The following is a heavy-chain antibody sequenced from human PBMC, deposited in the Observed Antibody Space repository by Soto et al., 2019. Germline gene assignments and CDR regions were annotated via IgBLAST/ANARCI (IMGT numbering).Heavy chain of an antibody. CDR3: ARGIGSVQDDYYYYGMDV. V-gene: IGHV3-21*01. J-gene: IGHJ6*02. Sequence: EVQLVESGGGLVKPGGSLRLSCAASGFTFSSYSMNWVRQAPGKGLEWVSSISSSSSYIYYADSVKGRFTISRDNAKNSLYLQMNSLRAEDTPEYYCARGIGSVQDDYYYYGMDVWGQGTTVTDSS. CDR1: GFTFSSYS. D-gene: IGHD3-10*01. CDR2: ISSSSSYI.